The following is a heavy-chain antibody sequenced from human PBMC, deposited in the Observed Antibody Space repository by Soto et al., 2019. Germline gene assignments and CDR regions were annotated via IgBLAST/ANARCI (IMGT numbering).Heavy chain of an antibody. Sequence: KASETLSLTCTVSGDSISNSDFYWAWIRQPPGKGLEWIGVIYHTGTTYNNPSLQSRVTMSVDTSTNQFSLKLASVTAGDSGVYFCARRAAAGLVFDLWGQGTLVTVSS. CDR1: GDSISNSDFY. CDR3: ARRAAAGLVFDL. D-gene: IGHD6-25*01. V-gene: IGHV4-39*01. CDR2: IYHTGTT. J-gene: IGHJ5*02.